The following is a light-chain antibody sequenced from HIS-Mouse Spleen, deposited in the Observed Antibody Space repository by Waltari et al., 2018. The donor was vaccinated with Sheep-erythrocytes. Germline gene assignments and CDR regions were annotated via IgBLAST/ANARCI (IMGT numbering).Light chain of an antibody. CDR1: SSNIGSNT. V-gene: IGLV1-44*01. J-gene: IGLJ2*01. CDR2: SNN. Sequence: QSMLTPPPSASGTPGQRVTIACSGSSSNIGSNTVNVYQKPLGTAPKLLIYSNNQRPSGVPDRFSGSKSGTSASLAISGLQSEDEADYYCAAWDDSLNGVVFGGGTKLTVL. CDR3: AAWDDSLNGVV.